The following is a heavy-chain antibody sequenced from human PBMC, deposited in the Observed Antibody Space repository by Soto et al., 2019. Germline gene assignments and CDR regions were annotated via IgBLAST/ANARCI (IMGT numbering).Heavy chain of an antibody. CDR2: INAGGGDT. CDR1: GYTFTTYA. CDR3: ARGRLFRGVRTSVPHDF. V-gene: IGHV1-3*01. J-gene: IGHJ4*02. Sequence: QVQLVQSGAEVKKPGASVKVSCKTSGYTFTTYAMPWVRQAPGQRLEWRGWINAGGGDTKYSQKVQGRVTISRDTSARPDYMELSSLTPEESAVYYCARGRLFRGVRTSVPHDFWDQGTLGTVSS. D-gene: IGHD3-10*01.